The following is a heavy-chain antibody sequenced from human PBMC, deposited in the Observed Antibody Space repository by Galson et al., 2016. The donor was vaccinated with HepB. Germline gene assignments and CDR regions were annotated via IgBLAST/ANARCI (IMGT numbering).Heavy chain of an antibody. J-gene: IGHJ4*02. D-gene: IGHD6-6*01. Sequence: SVKVSCKASGGTFKRYGISWVRKAPGKGPEWMGGIIPLYGTANYAQKFQGRVTITADASTTTVYMELSSLRSEDTAIYYCAVGVGQFVRIDYWGQGALVTVSS. CDR3: AVGVGQFVRIDY. CDR2: IIPLYGTA. V-gene: IGHV1-69*13. CDR1: GGTFKRYG.